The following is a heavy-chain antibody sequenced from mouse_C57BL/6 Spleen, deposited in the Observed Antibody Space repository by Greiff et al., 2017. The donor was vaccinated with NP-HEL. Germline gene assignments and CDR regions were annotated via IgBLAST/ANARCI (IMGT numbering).Heavy chain of an antibody. D-gene: IGHD2-4*01. CDR2: INPNNGGT. V-gene: IGHV1-18*01. CDR3: ARGDYDSYCFDY. Sequence: EVQLQQSGPELVKPGAPVKIPCKASGYTFTDYNMDWVKQSHGKSLEWIGDINPNNGGTIYNQKFKGKATLTVDKSSSTAYMELRSLTSEDTAVYYCARGDYDSYCFDYWGQGTTLTVSS. CDR1: GYTFTDYN. J-gene: IGHJ2*01.